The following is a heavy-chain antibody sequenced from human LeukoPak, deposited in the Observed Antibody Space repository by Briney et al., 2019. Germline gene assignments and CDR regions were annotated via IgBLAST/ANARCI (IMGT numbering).Heavy chain of an antibody. CDR1: GFTFSSYG. CDR3: AKGQYYYDSSGYWLFDY. Sequence: GGSLRLSCAASGFTFSSYGMSWVRQAPGKGLEWVSAISGSGGSTYYADSVKGRFTISRDNSKNTLYLQMNSLRAEDKAVYYCAKGQYYYDSSGYWLFDYWGQGTLVTVSS. CDR2: ISGSGGST. J-gene: IGHJ4*02. D-gene: IGHD3-22*01. V-gene: IGHV3-23*01.